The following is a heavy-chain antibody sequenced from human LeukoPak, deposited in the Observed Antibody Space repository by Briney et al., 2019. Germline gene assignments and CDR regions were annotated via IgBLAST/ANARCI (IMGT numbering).Heavy chain of an antibody. D-gene: IGHD6-19*01. J-gene: IGHJ4*02. CDR3: AKGLPLPGIAVAGIDY. V-gene: IGHV3-23*01. CDR2: ISGSGGST. Sequence: PGGSLRLSCAASGFTFSSYAMSWVRQAPGKGLEWVSAISGSGGSTYYADSVKGRFTISRDNSKNTLYLQTNSLRAEDTAVYYCAKGLPLPGIAVAGIDYWGQGTLVTVSS. CDR1: GFTFSSYA.